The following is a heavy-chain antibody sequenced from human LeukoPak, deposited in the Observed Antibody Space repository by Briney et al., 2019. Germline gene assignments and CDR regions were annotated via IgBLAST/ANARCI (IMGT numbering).Heavy chain of an antibody. CDR1: GFTFSSYE. CDR2: ISSSGSTI. D-gene: IGHD3-9*01. Sequence: GGSLRLSCAASGFTFSSYEMNWVRQAPGKGLEWVSYISSSGSTIYYADSVKGRFTISRDNAKNSLYLQMNSLRAEDTAVYYCARVAYFDRWYYMDVWGKGTTVTISS. V-gene: IGHV3-48*03. CDR3: ARVAYFDRWYYMDV. J-gene: IGHJ6*03.